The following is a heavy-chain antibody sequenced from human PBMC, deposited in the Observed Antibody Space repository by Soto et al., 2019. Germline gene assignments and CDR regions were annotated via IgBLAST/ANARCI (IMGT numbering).Heavy chain of an antibody. V-gene: IGHV4-31*03. CDR1: GGSISSGGYY. CDR2: IYYSGST. D-gene: IGHD3-9*01. J-gene: IGHJ4*02. Sequence: PSETLSLTCTVSGGSISSGGYYWSWIRQHPGKGLEWIGYIYYSGSTYYNPSLKSRVTISVDTSKNQFSLKLSSVTAADTAVYYCARALVYYDIFTGYYTEGYYFDYWGQGTLVTVSS. CDR3: ARALVYYDIFTGYYTEGYYFDY.